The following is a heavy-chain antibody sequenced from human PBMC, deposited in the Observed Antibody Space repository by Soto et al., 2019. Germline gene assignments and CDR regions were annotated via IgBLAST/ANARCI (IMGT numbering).Heavy chain of an antibody. J-gene: IGHJ3*01. CDR1: GDSVSSDITP. Sequence: QGQLQQSGPGLVKPSQTLSLTCAISGDSVSSDITPWNWIRQSPSRGLEWLGRTYYRSKWFHDYAAAVKSRITINPDTSKNQFSLELNSMTPEDTAVYYCARGKALDVWGQGTVVTVSS. CDR3: ARGKALDV. V-gene: IGHV6-1*01. D-gene: IGHD3-10*01. CDR2: TYYRSKWFH.